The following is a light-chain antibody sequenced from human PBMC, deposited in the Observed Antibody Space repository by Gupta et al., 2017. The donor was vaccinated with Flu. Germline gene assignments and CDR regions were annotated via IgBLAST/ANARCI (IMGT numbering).Light chain of an antibody. J-gene: IGKJ2*01. CDR3: QQRDSWPRD. CDR2: DTY. CDR1: QPIDFY. V-gene: IGKV3-11*01. Sequence: VLTQSPATLSLSPGDRATLSCRASQPIDFYLAWYQQRPGQAPRLLIYDTYNRATGTPARFSGSGSGTDFTLTVSSLEPEDFAVYYCQQRDSWPRDFGQGTLLEI.